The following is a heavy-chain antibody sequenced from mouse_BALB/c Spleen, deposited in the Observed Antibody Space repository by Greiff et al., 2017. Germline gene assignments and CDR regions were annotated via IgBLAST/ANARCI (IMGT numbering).Heavy chain of an antibody. J-gene: IGHJ3*01. Sequence: VQLKESGPELVKPGASVKISCKASGYTFTDYNMHWVKQSHGKSLEWIGYIYPYNGGTGYNQKFKSKATLTVDNSSSTAYMELRSLTSEDSAVYYCARKGGARGDEGFAYWGQGTLVTVSA. CDR1: GYTFTDYN. CDR2: IYPYNGGT. CDR3: ARKGGARGDEGFAY. V-gene: IGHV1S29*02.